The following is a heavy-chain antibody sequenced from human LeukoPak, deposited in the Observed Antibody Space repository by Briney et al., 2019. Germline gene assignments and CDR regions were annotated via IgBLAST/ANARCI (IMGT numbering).Heavy chain of an antibody. V-gene: IGHV2-26*01. CDR2: IFSNDEK. CDR1: GFSLSNAGMG. CDR3: ARIGYKYGSYYFDD. D-gene: IGHD3-10*01. Sequence: ESGPTLVNPTETLTXTCTVSGFSLSNAGMGVSWIRQPPAKALEWLAHIFSNDEKSYNTSLKSRLTISKDTSKSQVVLTMTGMDPVDTGTYYCARIGYKYGSYYFDDWGQGTLVTVSS. J-gene: IGHJ4*02.